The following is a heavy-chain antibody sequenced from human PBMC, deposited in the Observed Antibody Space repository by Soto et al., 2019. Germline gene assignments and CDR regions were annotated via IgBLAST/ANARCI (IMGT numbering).Heavy chain of an antibody. V-gene: IGHV2-5*02. CDR3: AHRRKEATNAFDI. CDR2: IYWDDDK. J-gene: IGHJ3*02. Sequence: QITLKESGPTLVKHTQTLTLTCTFSGFSFSTTGDAVGWIRQPPGKALEWLALIYWDDDKRYTPSLNTSLTITKDTSKNQVVLTMTNMDPVDTATYYCAHRRKEATNAFDICGQGTMVTVSS. CDR1: GFSFSTTGDA.